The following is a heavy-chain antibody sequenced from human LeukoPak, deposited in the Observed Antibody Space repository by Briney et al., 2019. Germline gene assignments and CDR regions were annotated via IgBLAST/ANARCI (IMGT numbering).Heavy chain of an antibody. J-gene: IGHJ4*02. D-gene: IGHD3-9*01. CDR1: GGSISSYY. Sequence: PSETLSLTCTVSGGSISSYYWSWIRQPPGKGLEWIGEINHSGSTNYNPSLESRVTISLDTSKNQFSLKLSSVTAADTAVYYCVREGYDILTGNYFDYWGQGTLVTVSS. CDR3: VREGYDILTGNYFDY. CDR2: INHSGST. V-gene: IGHV4-34*01.